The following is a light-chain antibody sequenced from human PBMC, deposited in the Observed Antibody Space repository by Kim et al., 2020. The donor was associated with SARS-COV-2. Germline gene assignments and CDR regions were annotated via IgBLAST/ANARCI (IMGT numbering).Light chain of an antibody. Sequence: VTISCTGSSSKIGAGYDVHWYQQLPGTAPKLLIYGNSNRPSGVPDRFSGSESGTSASLAITGLQAEDEADYYCQSYDSSLSGSVVFGGGTQLTVL. V-gene: IGLV1-40*01. CDR1: SSKIGAGYD. CDR2: GNS. J-gene: IGLJ2*01. CDR3: QSYDSSLSGSVV.